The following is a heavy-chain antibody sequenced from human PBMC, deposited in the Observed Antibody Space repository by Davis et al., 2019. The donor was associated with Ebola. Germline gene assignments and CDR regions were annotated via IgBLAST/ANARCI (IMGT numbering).Heavy chain of an antibody. V-gene: IGHV4-34*01. Sequence: SETLSLTCAVYGGSFSGYFWTWIRQPPGKGLEWIGSIYYSGGTYYKPSLKSRVTISVDTSKNQFSLKLSSVAAADTALYYCARLISTYSSTWWDYWGQGTLVTVSS. CDR2: IYYSGGT. CDR3: ARLISTYSSTWWDY. J-gene: IGHJ4*02. D-gene: IGHD6-13*01. CDR1: GGSFSGYF.